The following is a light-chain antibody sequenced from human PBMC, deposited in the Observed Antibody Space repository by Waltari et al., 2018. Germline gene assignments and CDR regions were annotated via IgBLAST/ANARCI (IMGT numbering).Light chain of an antibody. V-gene: IGKV3-20*01. CDR1: QSVSRA. CDR3: QHYVNLPVT. Sequence: EIVLTQSPGPLSLSPGERATLSCMASQSVSRALAWYQQKPGQAPRLLIYAASTRATGVPDRFSGSGSGTDFSLTISRLDPEDFAVYYCQHYVNLPVTFGQGTKVEI. J-gene: IGKJ1*01. CDR2: AAS.